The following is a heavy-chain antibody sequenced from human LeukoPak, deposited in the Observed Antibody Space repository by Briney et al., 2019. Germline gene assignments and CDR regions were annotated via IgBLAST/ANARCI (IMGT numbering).Heavy chain of an antibody. CDR1: GGSISSYY. V-gene: IGHV4-59*01. D-gene: IGHD2-15*01. CDR2: IYYSGST. Sequence: SETLSLTCTVSGGSISSYYWSWIRQPPGKGLEWIGYIYYSGSTNYNPSLKSRVTISVDTSKNQFSLELSSVTAADTAVYYCARQGSYPLFDPWGQGTLVTVSS. CDR3: ARQGSYPLFDP. J-gene: IGHJ5*02.